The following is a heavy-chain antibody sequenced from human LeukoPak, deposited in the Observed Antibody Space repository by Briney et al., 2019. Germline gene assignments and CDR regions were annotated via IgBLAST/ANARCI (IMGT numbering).Heavy chain of an antibody. Sequence: GSSVKVSCKASGGTFSSYAISWVRQAPGQGLEWMGWISAYNGNTNYAQKLQGRVTMTTDTSTSTAYMELRSLRSDDTAVYYCARDGSSSWYYYYYGMDVWGQGTTVTVSS. CDR3: ARDGSSSWYYYYYGMDV. J-gene: IGHJ6*02. CDR2: ISAYNGNT. D-gene: IGHD6-13*01. CDR1: GGTFSSYA. V-gene: IGHV1-18*01.